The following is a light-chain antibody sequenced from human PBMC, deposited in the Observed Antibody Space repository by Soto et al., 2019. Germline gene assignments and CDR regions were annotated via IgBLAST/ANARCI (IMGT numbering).Light chain of an antibody. CDR2: DAS. V-gene: IGKV1-33*01. CDR3: QQSDDFPT. J-gene: IGKJ5*01. Sequence: DIQLTQSPSSLSASVGDRVTITCQASQDINNFVNWFQQKPGKAPKLLIYDASTLKPRVPSRFSGSGSGTDCRFTISSLQPEDFATYFCQQSDDFPTFGQGTRLEIK. CDR1: QDINNF.